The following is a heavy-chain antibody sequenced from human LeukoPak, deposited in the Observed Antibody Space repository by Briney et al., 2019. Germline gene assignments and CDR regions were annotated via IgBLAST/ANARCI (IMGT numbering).Heavy chain of an antibody. CDR1: GFTFSSYW. D-gene: IGHD1-14*01. V-gene: IGHV3-7*05. J-gene: IGHJ2*01. CDR3: AKHAGGIKGWYFDL. CDR2: IKQDGSEK. Sequence: GGSLRLSCAASGFTFSSYWMSWVRQAPGKGLEWVANIKQDGSEKYYVDSVKGRFTISRDNAKNSLYLQMNSLRAEDAAVYYCAKHAGGIKGWYFDLWGRGTLVTVSS.